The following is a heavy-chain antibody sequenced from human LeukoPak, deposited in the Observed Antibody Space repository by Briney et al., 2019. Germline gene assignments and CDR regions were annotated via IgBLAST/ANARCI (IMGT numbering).Heavy chain of an antibody. V-gene: IGHV3-30-3*01. CDR2: ISYDGSNK. D-gene: IGHD2/OR15-2a*01. CDR3: ARLSFLAYYYYGMDV. J-gene: IGHJ6*02. CDR1: GFTFSSYA. Sequence: GGSLRLSCAASGFTFSSYAMHWVRQAPGKGLEWVAVISYDGSNKYYADSVKGRFTISRDNSKNTLYLQMNSLRAEDTAVYYCARLSFLAYYYYGMDVWGQGTTVTVS.